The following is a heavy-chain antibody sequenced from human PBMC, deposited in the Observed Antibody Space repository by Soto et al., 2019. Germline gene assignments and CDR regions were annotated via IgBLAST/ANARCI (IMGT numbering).Heavy chain of an antibody. V-gene: IGHV3-23*01. Sequence: GGSLRLSCAASGFTFSSFAMSWVRQAPGKGLEWVSTINKSGGSTYYADSVKGRFTISRDDSKNMLFLQINGLRAEDTAVYYCAKDPPTTGTTFDYWGRGTLVTVSS. CDR3: AKDPPTTGTTFDY. D-gene: IGHD1-1*01. J-gene: IGHJ4*02. CDR1: GFTFSSFA. CDR2: INKSGGST.